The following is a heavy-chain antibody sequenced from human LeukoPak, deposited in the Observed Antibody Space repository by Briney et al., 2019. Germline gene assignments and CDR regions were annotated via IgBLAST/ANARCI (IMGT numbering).Heavy chain of an antibody. Sequence: PGGSLRLSCAASGFTFSSYWMSWVRQAPGKGLEWVSNIKQDGSEKYYVDSVKGRFTISRDNAKNSLYLQMNSLRAEDTAVYYCARDLWGIRLRLGELSLNGNLYGGQGTLVTVSS. CDR1: GFTFSSYW. CDR3: ARDLWGIRLRLGELSLNGNLY. J-gene: IGHJ4*02. D-gene: IGHD3-16*02. V-gene: IGHV3-7*01. CDR2: IKQDGSEK.